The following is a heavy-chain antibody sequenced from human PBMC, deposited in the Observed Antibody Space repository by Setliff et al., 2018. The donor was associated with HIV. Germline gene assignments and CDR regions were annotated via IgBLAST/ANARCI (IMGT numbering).Heavy chain of an antibody. V-gene: IGHV1-46*01. CDR2: INPHGGST. D-gene: IGHD3-3*01. J-gene: IGHJ4*02. CDR3: ARLRPTAFFDY. Sequence: ASVKVSCKASGYTFTNYFMHWVRQAPGQGLEWMGVINPHGGSTSYAQKFQGRVTMTRDTSTSTVYMELSSLRSDDTAVYYCARLRPTAFFDYWGQGTLVTVSS. CDR1: GYTFTNYF.